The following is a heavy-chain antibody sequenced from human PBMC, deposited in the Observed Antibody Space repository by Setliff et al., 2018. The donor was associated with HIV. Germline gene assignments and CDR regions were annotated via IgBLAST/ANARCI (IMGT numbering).Heavy chain of an antibody. CDR1: GYSFTSYW. D-gene: IGHD3-3*01. Sequence: PGESLKISCKGSGYSFTSYWVAWVRQMPGKGLEWMGIIYPDDSDTRYSPSFQDQVTISVDKSISTAYLQWSSLKASDTAMYYCAGDDTRRRMPGTFYYYYYMDVWGKGTTVTVTS. CDR3: AGDDTRRRMPGTFYYYYYMDV. CDR2: IYPDDSDT. V-gene: IGHV5-51*01. J-gene: IGHJ6*03.